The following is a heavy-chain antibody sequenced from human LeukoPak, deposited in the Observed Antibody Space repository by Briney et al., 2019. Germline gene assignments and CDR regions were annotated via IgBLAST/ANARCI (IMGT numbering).Heavy chain of an antibody. CDR3: ARDRGVVVAAMGY. J-gene: IGHJ4*02. Sequence: ASVRVSSKASGYTFTSYGISWVRQAPGQGLEWMGWISAYNGNTNYAQKHQGRVTMTADTYTSTAYIERRSLRSDDTAVYYCARDRGVVVAAMGYWGEGTLVTVSS. V-gene: IGHV1-18*01. CDR2: ISAYNGNT. D-gene: IGHD2-15*01. CDR1: GYTFTSYG.